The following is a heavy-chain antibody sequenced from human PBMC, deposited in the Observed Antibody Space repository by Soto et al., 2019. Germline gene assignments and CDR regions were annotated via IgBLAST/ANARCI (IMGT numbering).Heavy chain of an antibody. CDR3: ARSYYSQNWFDP. V-gene: IGHV4-59*12. D-gene: IGHD3-22*01. CDR1: GGSISSYY. CDR2: FHYSGST. Sequence: PSETLSLTCTVSGGSISSYYWSWIRQPPGKGLKWIGYFHYSGSTNYNPSLKSRVTISVDTSKNQFSLKLSSVTAADTAGYYCARSYYSQNWFDPWGQGTLVT. J-gene: IGHJ5*02.